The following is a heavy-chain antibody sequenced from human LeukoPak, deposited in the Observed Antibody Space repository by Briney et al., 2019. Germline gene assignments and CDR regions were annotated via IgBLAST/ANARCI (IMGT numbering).Heavy chain of an antibody. CDR1: GSSISCYY. CDR3: ARGEGVSLFDY. CDR2: IYYSGST. J-gene: IGHJ4*02. D-gene: IGHD3-10*01. Sequence: SETLSLTCTVCGSSISCYYWSWRRQPPGKGLEWIGYIYYSGSTNYNPSLKSRVTISVHTSKNQFSLKLSSVTAADTTVYYCARGEGVSLFDYWGQGTLVTVSS. V-gene: IGHV4-59*01.